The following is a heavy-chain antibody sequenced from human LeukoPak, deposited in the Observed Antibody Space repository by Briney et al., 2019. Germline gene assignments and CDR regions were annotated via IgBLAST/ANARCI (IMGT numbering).Heavy chain of an antibody. CDR3: AKVQEMATILPPFHY. J-gene: IGHJ4*02. Sequence: GGSLRLSCAASGFTFSSYGMHWVRQAPGKGLEWVAVIWYDGSNKYYADSVKGRFTISRDNSKNTLYLQVNSLRAADTAVYYCAKVQEMATILPPFHYWGQGTLVTVSS. CDR1: GFTFSSYG. V-gene: IGHV3-33*06. D-gene: IGHD5-24*01. CDR2: IWYDGSNK.